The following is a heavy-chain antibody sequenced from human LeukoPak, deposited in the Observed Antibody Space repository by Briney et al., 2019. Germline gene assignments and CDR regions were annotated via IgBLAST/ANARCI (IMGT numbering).Heavy chain of an antibody. V-gene: IGHV3-48*03. CDR2: ISSGSTI. CDR3: ARESIAVAGAPFDY. J-gene: IGHJ4*02. CDR1: GFTFSSYE. Sequence: GGSLRLSCAATGFTFSSYEMNWVRRAPGKGLEWVSYISSGSTIYDADSVKGRFTISRDNAKNSLYLQMNSLRAEDTAVYYCARESIAVAGAPFDYWGQGTLVTVSS. D-gene: IGHD6-19*01.